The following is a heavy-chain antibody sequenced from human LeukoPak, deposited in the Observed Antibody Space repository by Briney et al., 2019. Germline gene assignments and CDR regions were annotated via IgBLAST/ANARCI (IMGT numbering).Heavy chain of an antibody. CDR2: IFGSGGSP. CDR1: GFTFGSFA. Sequence: PGRSLRLSCEASGFTFGSFAMYWVRQAPGKGLDWIAGIFGSGGSPHYADSVNGRFTISRDNTKNTVYLQINSLRAKDTAVYYCGKTTAGYSSGQKPAWPVDYWGQGTLVTVSS. J-gene: IGHJ4*02. V-gene: IGHV3-23*01. CDR3: GKTTAGYSSGQKPAWPVDY. D-gene: IGHD5-18*01.